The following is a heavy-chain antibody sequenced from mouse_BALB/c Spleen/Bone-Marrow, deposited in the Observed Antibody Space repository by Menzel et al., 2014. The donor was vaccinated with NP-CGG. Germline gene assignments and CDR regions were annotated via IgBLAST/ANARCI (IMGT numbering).Heavy chain of an antibody. CDR3: ARQLAYAMDY. D-gene: IGHD4-1*01. J-gene: IGHJ4*01. CDR1: GFTFSDYY. V-gene: IGHV5-12*02. CDR2: ITKGGGST. Sequence: EVHLVESGGGLVQPGGSLKLSCATSGFTFSDYYMYWVRQTPEKRLEWVAYITKGGGSTYYPDIVKGRFTISRDNAKNTLYLQMSRLKSVDTAMYYCARQLAYAMDYWGQGTSVTVSS.